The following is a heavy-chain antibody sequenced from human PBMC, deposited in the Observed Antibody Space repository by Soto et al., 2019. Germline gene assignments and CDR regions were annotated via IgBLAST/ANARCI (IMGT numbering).Heavy chain of an antibody. CDR3: AKGARFCTNGVCSIIDY. CDR2: ISWNSGSI. V-gene: IGHV3-9*01. D-gene: IGHD2-8*01. Sequence: HRVLKKTRKGLEWVSGISWNSGSIGYADSVKGRFTISRDNAKNSLYLQMNSLRAEDTALYYCAKGARFCTNGVCSIIDYWGQGTLVTVSS. J-gene: IGHJ4*02.